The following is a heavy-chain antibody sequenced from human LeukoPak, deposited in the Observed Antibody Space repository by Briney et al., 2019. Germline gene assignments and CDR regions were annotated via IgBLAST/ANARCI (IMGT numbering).Heavy chain of an antibody. CDR1: GYSFTSYW. D-gene: IGHD1-26*01. J-gene: IGHJ3*02. CDR3: ARPSSGSSPVDAFDI. CDR2: IYPGDSDT. Sequence: GESLKISCKGSGYSFTSYWIGWVRQMPGKGLEWMGIIYPGDSDTRYSPSFQGQVTISADKSISTAYLQWSSLKASDTAMYYCARPSSGSSPVDAFDIWGQGTMVTVSS. V-gene: IGHV5-51*01.